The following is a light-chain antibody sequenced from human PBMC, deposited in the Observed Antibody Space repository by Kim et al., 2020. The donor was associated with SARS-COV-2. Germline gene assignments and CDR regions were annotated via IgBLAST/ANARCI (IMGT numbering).Light chain of an antibody. CDR3: SSFTSISTLV. CDR2: DVS. CDR1: SSDFGGYNY. Sequence: RSFTFSCTGTSSDFGGYNYVSWYQQHPGKAPKLRIYDVSNRPSGVSNRFSGSKSGNTASLTISGLQAEDEADYYCSSFTSISTLVFGGGTQLTVL. J-gene: IGLJ3*02. V-gene: IGLV2-14*03.